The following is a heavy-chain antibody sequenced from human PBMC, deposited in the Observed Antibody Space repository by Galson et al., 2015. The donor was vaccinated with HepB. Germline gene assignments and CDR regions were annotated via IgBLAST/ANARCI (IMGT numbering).Heavy chain of an antibody. CDR2: IGTAGDP. CDR1: GFTFSSYG. D-gene: IGHD6-19*01. Sequence: SLRLSCAASGFTFSSYGMHWVRQATGKGLEWVSAIGTAGDPYYPGSVKGRFTISRENAKNSLYLQMNSLRAGDTAVYYCARGRGSGWYDYYYGMDVWGQGTTVTVSS. J-gene: IGHJ6*02. V-gene: IGHV3-13*05. CDR3: ARGRGSGWYDYYYGMDV.